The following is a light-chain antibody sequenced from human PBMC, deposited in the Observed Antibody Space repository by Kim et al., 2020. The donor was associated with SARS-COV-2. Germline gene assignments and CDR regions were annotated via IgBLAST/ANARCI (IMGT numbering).Light chain of an antibody. Sequence: GKPVTISCTRSSGSMASNYVQWYQQRPGSSPTTVIYEDNQSPSGVPDRFSGSIDSSSNSASLTISGLKTEDEADYYCQSYDSSNRVFGGGTQLTVL. J-gene: IGLJ3*02. CDR1: SGSMASNY. CDR2: EDN. CDR3: QSYDSSNRV. V-gene: IGLV6-57*01.